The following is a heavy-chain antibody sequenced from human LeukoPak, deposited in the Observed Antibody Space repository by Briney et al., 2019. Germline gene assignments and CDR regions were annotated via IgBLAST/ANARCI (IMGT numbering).Heavy chain of an antibody. CDR1: GYSISSGYY. Sequence: SETLSLTCTVSGYSISSGYYWGWIRQPPGKGLEWIGSIYHSGRTFYNPSLKSRVTISVDTSKNQFSLKLSSVTAADTAVYYCARDRRSPLGSEEDAFDIWGQGTTVTVSS. J-gene: IGHJ3*02. D-gene: IGHD3-10*01. CDR2: IYHSGRT. V-gene: IGHV4-38-2*02. CDR3: ARDRRSPLGSEEDAFDI.